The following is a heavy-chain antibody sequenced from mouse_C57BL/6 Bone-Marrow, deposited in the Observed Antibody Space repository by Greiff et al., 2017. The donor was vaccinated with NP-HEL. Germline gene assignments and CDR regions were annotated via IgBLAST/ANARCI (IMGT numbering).Heavy chain of an antibody. CDR2: IYPSDSET. V-gene: IGHV1-61*01. D-gene: IGHD1-1*01. CDR3: ASQHYCCSGYGY. J-gene: IGHJ2*01. CDR1: GYTFTSYW. Sequence: QVQLQQPGAELVRPGSSVKLSCKASGYTFTSYWMDWVKQRPGQGLEWIGNIYPSDSETHYNQKFKDKATLTVDKSSSTAYMLLRSLTSEDSAVYYCASQHYCCSGYGYWGQGTTLTVSS.